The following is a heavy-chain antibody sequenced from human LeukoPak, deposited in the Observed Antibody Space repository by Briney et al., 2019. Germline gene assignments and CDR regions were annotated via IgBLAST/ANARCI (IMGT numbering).Heavy chain of an antibody. CDR1: GFTFSSYG. CDR3: AKGVVITYYFDY. Sequence: GGSLRLSCAASGFTFSSYGMHWVRQAPGKGLEWVSSISSSSSYIYYADSVKGRFTISRDNSKNTLYLQMNSLRAEDTAVYYCAKGVVITYYFDYWGQGTLVTVSS. D-gene: IGHD3-22*01. J-gene: IGHJ4*02. CDR2: ISSSSSYI. V-gene: IGHV3-21*04.